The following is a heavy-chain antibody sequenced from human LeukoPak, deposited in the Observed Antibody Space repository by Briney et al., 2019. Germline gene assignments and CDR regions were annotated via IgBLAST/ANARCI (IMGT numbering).Heavy chain of an antibody. Sequence: PSETLSLTCTVSGGSISSGDYYWSWIRQPPGKGLEWIGYIYYSGSTYYNPSLKSRATISVDTSKNQFSLKLSSVTAADTAVYYCARGSVEMATIGDYWGQGTLVTVSS. J-gene: IGHJ4*02. CDR1: GGSISSGDYY. CDR2: IYYSGST. CDR3: ARGSVEMATIGDY. D-gene: IGHD5-24*01. V-gene: IGHV4-30-4*08.